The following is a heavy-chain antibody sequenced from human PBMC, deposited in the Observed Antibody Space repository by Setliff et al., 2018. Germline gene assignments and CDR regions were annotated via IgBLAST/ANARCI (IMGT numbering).Heavy chain of an antibody. D-gene: IGHD4-17*01. CDR1: GSAISSGHY. CDR2: FRPSGRT. V-gene: IGHV4-38-2*02. Sequence: SETLSLTCAVSGSAISSGHYWGWIRQPPGKGGLEWIGSFRPSGRTYNQSLKSRVTISLDTSRKQFSLKLTSVTAADTAVYYCVRDAGDGYGVDAYAGGGFDIWGQGTMVTVSS. CDR3: VRDAGDGYGVDAYAGGGFDI. J-gene: IGHJ3*02.